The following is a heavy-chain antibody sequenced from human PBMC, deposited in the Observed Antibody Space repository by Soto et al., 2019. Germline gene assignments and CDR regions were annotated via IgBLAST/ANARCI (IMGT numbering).Heavy chain of an antibody. CDR1: GFTFSSYG. CDR3: AGGFLALAYGMDV. V-gene: IGHV3-33*01. D-gene: IGHD3-3*01. CDR2: IWYDGSNK. Sequence: QVQLVESGGGVVQPGRSLRLSCAASGFTFSSYGMHWVRQAPGKGLEWVAVIWYDGSNKYYADSVKGRFTISRDNSKHTLYLQMNSLRAEDTAVYYCAGGFLALAYGMDVWGQGTTVTVSS. J-gene: IGHJ6*02.